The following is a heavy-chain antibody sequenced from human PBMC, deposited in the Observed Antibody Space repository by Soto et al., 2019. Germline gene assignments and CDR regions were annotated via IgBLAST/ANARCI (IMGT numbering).Heavy chain of an antibody. V-gene: IGHV1-3*01. CDR3: ARDACSGTSCLTQENYYAMDV. CDR2: INAGNGNT. Sequence: GASVKVSCKASGYTFTNYAMHWVRQAPGQRLKWMGWINAGNGNTKYSQKFQGRVTITRDTSASTAYMELSSLRSEDTAVYYCARDACSGTSCLTQENYYAMDVWGQGTMVTVSS. CDR1: GYTFTNYA. J-gene: IGHJ6*02. D-gene: IGHD2-2*01.